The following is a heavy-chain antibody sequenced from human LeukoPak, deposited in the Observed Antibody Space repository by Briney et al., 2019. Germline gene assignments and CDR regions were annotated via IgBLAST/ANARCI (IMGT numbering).Heavy chain of an antibody. Sequence: PGGSLRLSCAASGFTFSSYAMSWVRQAPGKGLEWVSAISGSGGSTYYADSVKGRFTISRDNSKNTLYLQMNSLRAEDTAVYYCATSLAVADDFDYRGQGPLVTVSS. V-gene: IGHV3-23*01. J-gene: IGHJ4*02. CDR1: GFTFSSYA. CDR3: ATSLAVADDFDY. D-gene: IGHD6-19*01. CDR2: ISGSGGST.